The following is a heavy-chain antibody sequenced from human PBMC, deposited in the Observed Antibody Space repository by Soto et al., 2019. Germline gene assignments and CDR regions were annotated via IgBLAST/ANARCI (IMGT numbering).Heavy chain of an antibody. V-gene: IGHV4-39*01. D-gene: IGHD3-16*01. J-gene: IGHJ6*02. CDR1: GGSISSNSYY. CDR3: ARHKGGYYSGVDV. Sequence: QLQLQESGPGLVKPSETLSLTCTVSGGSISSNSYYWAWIRQPPGKGLEWIGNIYYSGTTYYNPPPKSRVTISVDTSKNQLSPKLSSVTAADTAVYSCARHKGGYYSGVDVWGQGTTVTVSS. CDR2: IYYSGTT.